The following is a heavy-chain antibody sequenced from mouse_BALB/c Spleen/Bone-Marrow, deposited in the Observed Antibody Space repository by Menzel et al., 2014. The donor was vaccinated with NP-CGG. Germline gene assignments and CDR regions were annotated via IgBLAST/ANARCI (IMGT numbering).Heavy chain of an antibody. CDR3: ARDGNYAMDY. Sequence: VQLKESGPELVKPGASVKISCKTSGYTFTEYTMHWVKQSHGKSLEWIGVINPNNGGTTYKQKFKDKATLTVDKSSSTAYMEFRSLTSKDSAVYYCARDGNYAMDYWGQGTSVTVSS. D-gene: IGHD2-1*01. V-gene: IGHV1-18*01. J-gene: IGHJ4*01. CDR2: INPNNGGT. CDR1: GYTFTEYT.